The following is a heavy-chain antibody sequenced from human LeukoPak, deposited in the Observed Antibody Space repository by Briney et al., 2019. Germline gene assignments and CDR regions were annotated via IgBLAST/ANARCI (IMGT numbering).Heavy chain of an antibody. D-gene: IGHD3-22*01. CDR3: AKGSSGYFADL. CDR2: ISNDGGGT. CDR1: GFIFNNYG. V-gene: IGHV3-23*01. Sequence: PGGSRGFSFAATGFIFNNYGLMWVGQALGKGLEWVSAISNDGGGTQYADFVEGRFTISRDNSKNTLFLQMSSLRAEDTALYYCAKGSSGYFADLWGQGTLVTVSS. J-gene: IGHJ5*02.